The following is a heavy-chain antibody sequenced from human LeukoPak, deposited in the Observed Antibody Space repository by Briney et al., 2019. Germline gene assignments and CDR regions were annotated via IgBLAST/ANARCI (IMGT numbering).Heavy chain of an antibody. CDR3: ARDLKEWLRSPVFFDY. J-gene: IGHJ4*02. CDR1: GFTFSSYS. Sequence: GGSLRLSCAASGFTFSSYSINWVRQAPGKGLEWVSYISSSSSTIYYADSVKGRSTISRDNAKNSLYLQMNSLRDEDTAVYYCARDLKEWLRSPVFFDYWGQGTLVTVSS. D-gene: IGHD5-12*01. V-gene: IGHV3-48*02. CDR2: ISSSSSTI.